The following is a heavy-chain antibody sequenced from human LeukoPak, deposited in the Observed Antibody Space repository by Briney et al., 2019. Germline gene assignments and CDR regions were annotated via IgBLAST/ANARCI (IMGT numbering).Heavy chain of an antibody. V-gene: IGHV3-7*01. D-gene: IGHD6-19*01. Sequence: GGSLRLSCAASGFTFDDYAMHWVRQAPGKGLEWVANIKQDGSEKYYVDSVKGRFTISRDNAKNSLYLQMNSLRAEDTAVYYCARTPRSGWDYYYGMDVWGQGTTVTVSS. CDR1: GFTFDDYA. CDR3: ARTPRSGWDYYYGMDV. J-gene: IGHJ6*02. CDR2: IKQDGSEK.